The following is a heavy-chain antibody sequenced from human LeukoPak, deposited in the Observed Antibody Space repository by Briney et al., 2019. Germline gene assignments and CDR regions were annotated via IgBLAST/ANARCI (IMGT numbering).Heavy chain of an antibody. Sequence: SETLSPTCTVSGGSISSSRYYWGWIRQPPGKGLEWIGNIYYSGSTYYNPFLKSRVTISVDTSKNQFSLKLSSVTAADTAVYCCARQYVAVAGLEQFFDYWGQGTLVTVSS. CDR3: ARQYVAVAGLEQFFDY. CDR1: GGSISSSRYY. CDR2: IYYSGST. V-gene: IGHV4-39*01. J-gene: IGHJ4*02. D-gene: IGHD6-19*01.